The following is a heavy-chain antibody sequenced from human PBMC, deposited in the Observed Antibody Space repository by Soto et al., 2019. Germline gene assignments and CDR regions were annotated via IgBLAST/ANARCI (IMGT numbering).Heavy chain of an antibody. J-gene: IGHJ3*01. CDR2: LYDVDGS. CDR1: GLTISDKKY. D-gene: IGHD1-1*01. V-gene: IGHV3-53*01. CDR3: ATWHEREHAYDV. Sequence: DVQLVESGGGLIQPGESLRLSCAAFGLTISDKKYVAWVRQAPGKGLEWVSALYDVDGSFYADSVKGRFTTSSDSSKTTVYLQMNDLRPYDTAVYYCATWHEREHAYDVWGQGTTVTVSS.